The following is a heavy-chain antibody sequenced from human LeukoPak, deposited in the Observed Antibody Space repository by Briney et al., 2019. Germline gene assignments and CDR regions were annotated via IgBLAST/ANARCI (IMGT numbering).Heavy chain of an antibody. Sequence: GGSLRLSCAASGFTFSNYGMHWVRQAPGKGLEWVAVIWYDGSIKYYADSVKGRFTISRDNSKNTLYLQMNSLRAEDTAVYYCARALDSSGYDAFDIWGQGTMVTVSS. CDR1: GFTFSNYG. J-gene: IGHJ3*02. CDR3: ARALDSSGYDAFDI. CDR2: IWYDGSIK. D-gene: IGHD3-22*01. V-gene: IGHV3-30*19.